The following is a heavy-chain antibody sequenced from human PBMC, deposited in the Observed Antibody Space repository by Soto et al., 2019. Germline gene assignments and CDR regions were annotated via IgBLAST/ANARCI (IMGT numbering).Heavy chain of an antibody. CDR2: MSYSGST. J-gene: IGHJ4*02. CDR1: GGSISSDDYY. CDR3: ARGSYYYDSSGYSHY. Sequence: SETLSLTCTVSGGSISSDDYYWSWIRQPPGKGLEWIGFMSYSGSTYYNPSLKSRVTISVDTSKNQFSLKLNSVTAADTAVYYCARGSYYYDSSGYSHYWGQGTLVTVSS. V-gene: IGHV4-30-4*01. D-gene: IGHD3-22*01.